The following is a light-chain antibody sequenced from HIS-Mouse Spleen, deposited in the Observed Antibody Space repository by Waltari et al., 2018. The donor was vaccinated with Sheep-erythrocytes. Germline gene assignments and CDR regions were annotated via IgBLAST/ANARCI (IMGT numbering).Light chain of an antibody. J-gene: IGLJ3*02. CDR2: EGS. V-gene: IGLV2-23*01. Sequence: GQSITISCTGTSSDVGSYNLVSWYQQHPGKAPKLMIYEGSKRPSGVSNRFSGSKSGNTASLPISGLQAEDEADYYCCSYAGSSTPWVFGGGTKLTVL. CDR1: SSDVGSYNL. CDR3: CSYAGSSTPWV.